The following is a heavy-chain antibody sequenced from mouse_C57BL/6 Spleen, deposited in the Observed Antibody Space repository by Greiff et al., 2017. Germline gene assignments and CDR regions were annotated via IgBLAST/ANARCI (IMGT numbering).Heavy chain of an antibody. CDR1: GYTFTDYE. Sequence: VKVVESGAELVRPGASVTLSCKASGYTFTDYEMHWVKQTPVHGLEWIGAIDPETGGTAYNQKFKGKAILTADKSSSTAYMELRSLTSEDSAVYYCTRSPMGYFDVWGTGTTVTVSS. CDR2: IDPETGGT. CDR3: TRSPMGYFDV. V-gene: IGHV1-15*01. J-gene: IGHJ1*03. D-gene: IGHD2-1*01.